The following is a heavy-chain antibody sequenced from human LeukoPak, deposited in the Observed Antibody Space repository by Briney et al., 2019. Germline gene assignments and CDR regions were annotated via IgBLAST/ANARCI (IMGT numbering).Heavy chain of an antibody. Sequence: GGSLRLSCAASGFTFSIYSMNGGRQAPGKGLGWGSSISISSSTIYYPDSVKGRFTISRDNAKKSLYLQIKTPRAKDTPVYYCARDRKRYFDWLFDFDYWGKGTPVTVSS. CDR3: ARDRKRYFDWLFDFDY. CDR2: ISISSSTI. CDR1: GFTFSIYS. D-gene: IGHD3-9*01. V-gene: IGHV3-48*01. J-gene: IGHJ4*02.